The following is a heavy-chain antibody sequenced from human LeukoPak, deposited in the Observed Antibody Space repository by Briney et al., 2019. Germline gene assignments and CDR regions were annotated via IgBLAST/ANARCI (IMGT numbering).Heavy chain of an antibody. V-gene: IGHV3-30*18. CDR2: ISSDATNK. CDR3: AKLGQIRHFDFVNWFDS. Sequence: GRSRRLFSVASGFTFSRFAMHWVRQAPGKGPEWVSLISSDATNKYYADSVKGRFTISRDNSRNTLYLQMNSLRAEDTAVYYCAKLGQIRHFDFVNWFDSWGQGTLVIVSS. J-gene: IGHJ5*01. CDR1: GFTFSRFA. D-gene: IGHD3-9*01.